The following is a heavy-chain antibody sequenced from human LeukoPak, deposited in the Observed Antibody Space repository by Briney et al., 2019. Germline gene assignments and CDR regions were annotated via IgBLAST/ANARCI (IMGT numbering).Heavy chain of an antibody. D-gene: IGHD3-10*01. CDR3: AREPVRKRRFDS. CDR2: IKYDGSEK. Sequence: GGSLRLSCTGSGFAFSNYWMSWVRQAPGKGLEWVANIKYDGSEKYYVDSVKGRLTIPRDNAKNSLYLQMNSLRAEDTAVYYCAREPVRKRRFDSWGQGTLVTVSS. V-gene: IGHV3-7*03. J-gene: IGHJ5*01. CDR1: GFAFSNYW.